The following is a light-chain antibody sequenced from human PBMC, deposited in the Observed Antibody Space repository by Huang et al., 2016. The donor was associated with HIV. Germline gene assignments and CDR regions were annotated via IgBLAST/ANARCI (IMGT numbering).Light chain of an antibody. CDR2: AAS. J-gene: IGKJ4*01. CDR1: QGISNW. Sequence: DIQMTQSPSSVSASVGDRVTITCRASQGISNWLAWYQQKPGKAPTILIYAASNLQSGAPSRFSGSGSGTFFTLTISSLQPEDSATYYCQQANSFPELSFGGGTRVEI. V-gene: IGKV1-12*01. CDR3: QQANSFPELS.